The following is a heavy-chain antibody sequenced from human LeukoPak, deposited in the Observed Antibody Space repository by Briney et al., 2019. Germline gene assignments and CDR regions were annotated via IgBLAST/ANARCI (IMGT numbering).Heavy chain of an antibody. V-gene: IGHV5-51*01. Sequence: GEGLKISRTGSGFRLTSYWIAWVRQTPGEGVGWMGIIEPPAADIRYNPPFQPHVTISADQSISTAHLQWSSLKASDTAMYYCARMIGLGEVSPYFDYWGQGTLVTVSS. CDR2: IEPPAADI. CDR1: GFRLTSYW. CDR3: ARMIGLGEVSPYFDY. J-gene: IGHJ4*02. D-gene: IGHD3-16*02.